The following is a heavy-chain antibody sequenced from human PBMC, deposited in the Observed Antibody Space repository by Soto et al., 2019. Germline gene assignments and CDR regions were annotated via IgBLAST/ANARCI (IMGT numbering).Heavy chain of an antibody. CDR3: ARPGYCSGGSCYPDYYFDY. Sequence: QITLKESGPTLVKPTQTLTLTCTFSGFSLSTSGVGVGWIRQPPGKALEWLALIYWDDDKRYSPSLKSRLTITKDTSKNQVVLTMTNMDPVDTATYYCARPGYCSGGSCYPDYYFDYWGQGTLVTVSS. J-gene: IGHJ4*02. CDR2: IYWDDDK. V-gene: IGHV2-5*02. D-gene: IGHD2-15*01. CDR1: GFSLSTSGVG.